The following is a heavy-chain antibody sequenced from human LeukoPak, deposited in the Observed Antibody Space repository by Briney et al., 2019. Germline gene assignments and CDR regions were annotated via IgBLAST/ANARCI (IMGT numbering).Heavy chain of an antibody. J-gene: IGHJ6*02. CDR3: ARAHARNYYGMDV. V-gene: IGHV1-46*01. CDR2: INPSGGST. Sequence: ASVKVSCKASGYTFTYYYIHWVRQATGQGLEWMGIINPSGGSTMYAQKFQGRVTMTRDTSKNQFSLKLSSVTAADTAVYYCARAHARNYYGMDVWGQGTTVTVSS. CDR1: GYTFTYYY. D-gene: IGHD2-8*01.